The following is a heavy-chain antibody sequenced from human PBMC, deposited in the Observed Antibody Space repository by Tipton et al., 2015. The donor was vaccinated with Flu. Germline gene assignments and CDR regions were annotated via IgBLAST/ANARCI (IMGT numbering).Heavy chain of an antibody. D-gene: IGHD4-17*01. J-gene: IGHJ5*02. Sequence: TLSLTCTVSGYSISSGYYWGWIRQPPGKGLEWIGSIYHSGSTYYNPSLKSRVTISVDTSKNTFSLKLSPVTAADTAVYYCARGDYGDAPSWFDPWGQGTLVTVSS. CDR3: ARGDYGDAPSWFDP. CDR1: GYSISSGYY. V-gene: IGHV4-38-2*02. CDR2: IYHSGST.